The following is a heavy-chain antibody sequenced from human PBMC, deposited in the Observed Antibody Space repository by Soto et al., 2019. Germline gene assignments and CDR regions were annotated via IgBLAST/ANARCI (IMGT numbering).Heavy chain of an antibody. CDR2: IYYSGST. Sequence: SETLSLTCTVSGGSISSYYWSWIRQPPGKGLEWIGYIYYSGSTNYNPSLKSRVTISVDTSKNQFSLKLSSVTAADTAVYYCARDSRYCSSTSCSRNWFDPWGQGTLVTVS. V-gene: IGHV4-59*01. D-gene: IGHD2-2*01. J-gene: IGHJ5*02. CDR3: ARDSRYCSSTSCSRNWFDP. CDR1: GGSISSYY.